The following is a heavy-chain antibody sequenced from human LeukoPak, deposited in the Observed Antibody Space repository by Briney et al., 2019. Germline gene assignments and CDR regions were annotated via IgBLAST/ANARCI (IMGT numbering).Heavy chain of an antibody. CDR2: ISASGGRT. V-gene: IGHV3-23*01. Sequence: TGGSLRLSCAASGFTFSNYAMNWVRQAPGKGLEWVSAISASGGRTYYADSVKGRFTISRDNSKNTLYLQMNSLRAEDTAVYYCAKQPQWLVQHYFDYWGQGTLVTVSS. D-gene: IGHD6-19*01. CDR3: AKQPQWLVQHYFDY. J-gene: IGHJ4*02. CDR1: GFTFSNYA.